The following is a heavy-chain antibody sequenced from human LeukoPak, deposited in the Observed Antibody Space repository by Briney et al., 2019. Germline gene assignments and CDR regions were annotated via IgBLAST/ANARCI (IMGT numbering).Heavy chain of an antibody. D-gene: IGHD6-19*01. CDR3: ARESETSGWYDY. V-gene: IGHV3-43*02. J-gene: IGHJ4*02. CDR1: GFIFDNYA. CDR2: ISGDGGST. Sequence: GGALRLSCAAPGFIFDNYAIHWVRQAPGKGLEWVSLISGDGGSTFYADSVRGRFTISRDNTRKSLSLQMSSLRSEDTALYYCARESETSGWYDYWGQGTLVTVSS.